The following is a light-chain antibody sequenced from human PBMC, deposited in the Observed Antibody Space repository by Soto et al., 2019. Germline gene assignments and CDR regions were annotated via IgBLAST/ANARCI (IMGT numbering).Light chain of an antibody. CDR1: QSVSSY. J-gene: IGKJ2*01. CDR3: QQRSNWLYT. Sequence: EIVLTQSPATLSLSPGERATLSCRASQSVSSYLAWYQQKPGQAPRLLIYDASNMATGIPARFSGSESGTDFTLTICSLEPEDFAVYYCQQRSNWLYTFGQGPKLEIK. V-gene: IGKV3-11*01. CDR2: DAS.